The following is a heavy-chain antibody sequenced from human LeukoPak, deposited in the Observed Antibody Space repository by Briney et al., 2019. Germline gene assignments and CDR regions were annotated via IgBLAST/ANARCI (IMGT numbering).Heavy chain of an antibody. Sequence: PGGSLRLSCAASGFTFDDYTIHWVRQAPGRGLEWVSLISGDGDKIYYADSVRGRFTISRDNSKNTLYLQMNSLRAEDTAVYYCAKEGTYYYDSSGYYFDYWGQGTLVTVSS. CDR2: ISGDGDKI. CDR3: AKEGTYYYDSSGYYFDY. V-gene: IGHV3-43*01. D-gene: IGHD3-22*01. CDR1: GFTFDDYT. J-gene: IGHJ4*02.